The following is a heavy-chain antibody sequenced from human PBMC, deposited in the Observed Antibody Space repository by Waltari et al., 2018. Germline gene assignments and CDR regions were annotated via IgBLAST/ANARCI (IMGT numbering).Heavy chain of an antibody. CDR1: GYTFTDYY. CDR3: ARDPEGVLRFLEWFYFDY. CDR2: VDPEDGET. Sequence: EVQLVQSGAEVKKPGATVKISCKASGYTFTDYYMHWVQQAPGKGLEWMGRVDPEDGETIYAEKFQGRVTITADTSTDTAYMELSSLRSEDTAVYYCARDPEGVLRFLEWFYFDYWGQGTLVTVSS. D-gene: IGHD3-3*01. V-gene: IGHV1-69-2*01. J-gene: IGHJ4*02.